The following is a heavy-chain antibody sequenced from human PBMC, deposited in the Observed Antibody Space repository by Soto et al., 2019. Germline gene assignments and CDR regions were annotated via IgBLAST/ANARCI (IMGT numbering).Heavy chain of an antibody. CDR3: ASAHYYDSSGYYYYYGMDV. V-gene: IGHV4-4*02. J-gene: IGHJ6*02. CDR1: GGSISGSNW. D-gene: IGHD3-22*01. Sequence: QVQLQESGPGLVKPSGTLSLTCAVSGGSISGSNWWSWVRQPPGKGLEWIGEIYHSGSTNYNPSLKSRVTISVDKSKNQFSLKLSSVTAADTAVYYCASAHYYDSSGYYYYYGMDVWGQGTTVTVSS. CDR2: IYHSGST.